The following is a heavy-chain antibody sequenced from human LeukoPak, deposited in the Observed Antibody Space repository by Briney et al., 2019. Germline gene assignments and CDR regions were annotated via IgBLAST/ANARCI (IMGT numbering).Heavy chain of an antibody. CDR2: TYYSGST. Sequence: SETLSLTCTVSGGSISDINYYWGWIRQPPGKGLEWIASTYYSGSTYYNPSLKSRVTISVDTSKKQFSLKLSSVTAADTAVYYCARIDFYGSGNYYFDYWGQGTLVTVSS. CDR3: ARIDFYGSGNYYFDY. D-gene: IGHD3-10*01. J-gene: IGHJ4*02. CDR1: GGSISDINYY. V-gene: IGHV4-39*01.